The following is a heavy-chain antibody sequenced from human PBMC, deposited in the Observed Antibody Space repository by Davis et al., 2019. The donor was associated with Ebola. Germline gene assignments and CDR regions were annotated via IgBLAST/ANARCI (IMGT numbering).Heavy chain of an antibody. CDR2: INPSGGST. D-gene: IGHD6-6*01. CDR1: GYTFTSYY. J-gene: IGHJ2*01. V-gene: IGHV1-46*01. CDR3: ARVSSSSSEIRWYFDL. Sequence: ASVKVSCKASGYTFTSYYMHWVRQAPGQGLEWMGIINPSGGSTSYAQKFQGRVTMTRDTSTSTVYMELSSLRAEDTAVYYCARVSSSSSEIRWYFDLWGRGTLVTVSS.